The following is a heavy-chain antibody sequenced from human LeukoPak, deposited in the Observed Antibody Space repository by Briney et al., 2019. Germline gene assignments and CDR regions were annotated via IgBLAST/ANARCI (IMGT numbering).Heavy chain of an antibody. CDR2: ISGSGGST. D-gene: IGHD5-18*01. CDR1: GFTFSSYA. J-gene: IGHJ4*02. CDR3: AKYSVQLWDNFDY. V-gene: IGHV3-23*01. Sequence: GGSLRISCAASGFTFSSYAMSWVRQAPGKGLQWVSAISGSGGSTYYADSVKGRFTISRDNSKNTLYLQMNSLRAEDTAVYYCAKYSVQLWDNFDYWGQGTLVTVSS.